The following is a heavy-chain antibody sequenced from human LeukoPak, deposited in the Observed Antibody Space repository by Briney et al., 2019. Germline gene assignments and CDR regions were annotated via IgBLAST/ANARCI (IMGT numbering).Heavy chain of an antibody. Sequence: SETLSLTCTVSGGSISSSSYYWGWIRQPPGMGLEWIGSIYYSGSTYYNPSLKSRVTISVDTSKNQFSLKLSSVTAANTAVYYCARLPAPNQLRDYYGSGSYYKSTKDYWGQGTLVTVSS. CDR3: ARLPAPNQLRDYYGSGSYYKSTKDY. D-gene: IGHD3-10*01. CDR2: IYYSGST. J-gene: IGHJ4*02. CDR1: GGSISSSSYY. V-gene: IGHV4-39*01.